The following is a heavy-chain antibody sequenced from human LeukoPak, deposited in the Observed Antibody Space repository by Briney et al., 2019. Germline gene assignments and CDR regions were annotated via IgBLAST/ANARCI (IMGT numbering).Heavy chain of an antibody. J-gene: IGHJ6*03. CDR3: ARHRNYDFWSGYYYYMDV. CDR2: IYHSGST. V-gene: IGHV4-38-2*01. Sequence: PSETLSLTCAVSGYSISSGYYWGWIRQPPGKGLEWIGSIYHSGSTYYNPSLKSRVTIPVDTSKNQFSLKLSSVTAADTAVYYCARHRNYDFWSGYYYYMDVWGKGTTVTVSS. D-gene: IGHD3-3*01. CDR1: GYSISSGYY.